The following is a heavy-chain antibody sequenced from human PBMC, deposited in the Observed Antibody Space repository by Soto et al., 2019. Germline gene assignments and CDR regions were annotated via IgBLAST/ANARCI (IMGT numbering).Heavy chain of an antibody. J-gene: IGHJ5*02. Sequence: ASVKLSCKASGGTFSSYAISWVRQAPGPGLEWMGGIIPILGIANYAQKFQGRVTITADKSTSTAYMELSSLRSEDTAVYYCARQNYYDSSGYPNNWFDPWGQGTLVTVSS. CDR2: IIPILGIA. CDR3: ARQNYYDSSGYPNNWFDP. CDR1: GGTFSSYA. D-gene: IGHD3-22*01. V-gene: IGHV1-69*10.